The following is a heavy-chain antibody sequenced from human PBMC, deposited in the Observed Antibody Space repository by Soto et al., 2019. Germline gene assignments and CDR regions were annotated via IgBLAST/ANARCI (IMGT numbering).Heavy chain of an antibody. J-gene: IGHJ3*01. CDR1: GFTFSIYG. V-gene: IGHV3-21*01. CDR3: ARDQAVVVGNDAFDV. D-gene: IGHD2-15*01. CDR2: ITSGGGYI. Sequence: EVQLVESGGGVVKPGGSLRLSCAASGFTFSIYGMNWVRQAPGKGLEWVSTITSGGGYIYYADSVKVRFTISRDDAKNSLYLQLNKLKVEDTAVYYCARDQAVVVGNDAFDVWGKGTMVTVSS.